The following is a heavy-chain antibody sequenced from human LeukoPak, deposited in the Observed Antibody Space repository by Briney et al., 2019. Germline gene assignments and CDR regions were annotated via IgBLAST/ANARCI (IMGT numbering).Heavy chain of an antibody. J-gene: IGHJ4*02. V-gene: IGHV3-7*01. Sequence: GGSLRLSCGASGFSFRTSWLNWVRQAPGKGLEWVASINPDGSDKYSVDSVKGRFTISRDNAKNSLYLQMNSLRAEDTAVYYCARGPIVVVPAAMGEDYWGQGTLVTVSS. CDR3: ARGPIVVVPAAMGEDY. CDR1: GFSFRTSW. CDR2: INPDGSDK. D-gene: IGHD2-2*01.